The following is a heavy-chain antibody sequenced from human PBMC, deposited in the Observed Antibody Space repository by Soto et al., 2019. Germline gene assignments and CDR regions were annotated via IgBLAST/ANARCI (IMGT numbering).Heavy chain of an antibody. Sequence: EVQLLESGGGLVQPGGSLRLSCAASGFTFSSYAMRWVRQAPVKGLEWVSAISGIGGSTYYADSVKGRFTISRNNSKNTLYLQMNSLRAEDTAVYYCARRGSGSYYDSWGQGTLVTVSS. CDR3: ARRGSGSYYDS. CDR1: GFTFSSYA. D-gene: IGHD1-26*01. J-gene: IGHJ4*02. CDR2: ISGIGGST. V-gene: IGHV3-23*01.